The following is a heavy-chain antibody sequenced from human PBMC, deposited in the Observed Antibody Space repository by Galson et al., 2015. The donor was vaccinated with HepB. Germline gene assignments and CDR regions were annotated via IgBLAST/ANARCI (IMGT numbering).Heavy chain of an antibody. CDR1: GGSISSSSYY. CDR3: ARRRGLVQH. CDR2: IYYSGGT. Sequence: LSLTCTVSGGSISSSSYYWGWIRQPPGKGLEWIGSIYYSGGTYCNPSLKSRVTISVDTSKNQFSLKLSSVTAADSAVYYCARRRGLVQHWGQGTLVTVSS. J-gene: IGHJ1*01. V-gene: IGHV4-39*01.